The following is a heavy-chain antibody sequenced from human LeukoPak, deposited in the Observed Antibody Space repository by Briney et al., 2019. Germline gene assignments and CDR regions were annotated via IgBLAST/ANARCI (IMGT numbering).Heavy chain of an antibody. V-gene: IGHV3-23*01. Sequence: GGSLRLSCAASGFTFSDYYMSWVRQAPGKGLEWVAVIGESGETTIYRDSVKGRLTISRDNSKNTLFLQMSGLRVEDTAVYYCAKGAPVGGTRHFDHWGQGTLVTASS. CDR2: IGESGETT. CDR1: GFTFSDYY. D-gene: IGHD1-26*01. J-gene: IGHJ5*02. CDR3: AKGAPVGGTRHFDH.